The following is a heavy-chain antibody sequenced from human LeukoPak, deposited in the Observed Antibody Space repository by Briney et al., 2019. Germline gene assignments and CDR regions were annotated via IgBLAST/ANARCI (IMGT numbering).Heavy chain of an antibody. V-gene: IGHV3-11*01. CDR2: ISSSGSTI. CDR1: GFTFSDYY. CDR3: ARDSPYGDYVDY. Sequence: GGSLRLSCAASGFTFSDYYMSWIRQAPGKGLEWVSYISSSGSTIYYADSVKGRFTISRDNAKSSLYLQMNSLRAEDTAVYYCARDSPYGDYVDYWGQGTLVTVSS. D-gene: IGHD4-17*01. J-gene: IGHJ4*02.